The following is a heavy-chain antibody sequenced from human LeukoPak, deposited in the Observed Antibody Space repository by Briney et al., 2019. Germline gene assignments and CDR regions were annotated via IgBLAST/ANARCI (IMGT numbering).Heavy chain of an antibody. J-gene: IGHJ4*02. Sequence: SETLSLTCTVSGGSISSYYWSWIRQPPGKGLEWIGYIYYSGSTNYNPSLKSRVTISVDTSKNQFSLKLSSVTAVDTAVYYCARIEDYGGNSVNYWGQGTLVTVSS. V-gene: IGHV4-59*01. CDR1: GGSISSYY. D-gene: IGHD4-23*01. CDR2: IYYSGST. CDR3: ARIEDYGGNSVNY.